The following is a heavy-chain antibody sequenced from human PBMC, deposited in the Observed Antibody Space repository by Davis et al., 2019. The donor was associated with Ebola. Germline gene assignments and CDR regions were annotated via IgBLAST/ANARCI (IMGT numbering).Heavy chain of an antibody. Sequence: PSDTLSPTCAVPGGSIRTSNWWGWVRQPPGKGLEWIGEIYHSGSTNYNPSLKSRVTISVDKSKNQFSRKLSSVTAADTAVYYWARRNAARGMDVWGKGTTVTVSS. D-gene: IGHD3-10*01. V-gene: IGHV4-4*02. CDR1: GGSIRTSNW. CDR3: ARRNAARGMDV. CDR2: IYHSGST. J-gene: IGHJ6*04.